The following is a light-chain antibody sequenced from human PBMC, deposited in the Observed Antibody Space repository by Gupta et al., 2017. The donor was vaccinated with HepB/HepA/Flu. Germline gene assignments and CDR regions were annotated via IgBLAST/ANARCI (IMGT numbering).Light chain of an antibody. V-gene: IGKV1-33*01. Sequence: DIQLTQSPSSLSASVGDRVTITCQASQDISNYLNWYQQKPGKAPKLLIYDASNLETGVPSRFSGSGSGTDFTLTISSLQPEDIAAYYCQQYDNCPITFGQGTRLEIK. CDR2: DAS. J-gene: IGKJ5*01. CDR3: QQYDNCPIT. CDR1: QDISNY.